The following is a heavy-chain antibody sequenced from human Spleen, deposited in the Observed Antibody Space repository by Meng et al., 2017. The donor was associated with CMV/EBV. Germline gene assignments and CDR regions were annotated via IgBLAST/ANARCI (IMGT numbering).Heavy chain of an antibody. D-gene: IGHD2-2*01. CDR2: ISAYNGNT. CDR3: AREGGKRYCSSRSCLDYFDY. CDR1: GYTFTNYG. J-gene: IGHJ4*02. Sequence: ASVKVSCKPSGYTFTNYGISWLRQAPGQGLEWMGWISAYNGNTNYAQKLQGRVTMTTDTSTSTAYMELRSLRSDDTAVYYCAREGGKRYCSSRSCLDYFDYWGQGTLVTVSS. V-gene: IGHV1-18*01.